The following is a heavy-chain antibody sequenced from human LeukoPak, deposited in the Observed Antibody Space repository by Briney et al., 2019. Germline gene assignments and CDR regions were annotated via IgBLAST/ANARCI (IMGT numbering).Heavy chain of an antibody. CDR1: GYTFTSYD. D-gene: IGHD1-26*01. CDR2: MNPNSGNT. V-gene: IGHV1-8*01. Sequence: ASVKVSCKASGYTFTSYDINWVRQATGQGLEWMGWMNPNSGNTGYAQKFQGRVTMTRNTSISTAYMELSSLRSEDTAVYYCARGLGRELPSRFRYYYYGMDVWGQGTTVTVSS. J-gene: IGHJ6*02. CDR3: ARGLGRELPSRFRYYYYGMDV.